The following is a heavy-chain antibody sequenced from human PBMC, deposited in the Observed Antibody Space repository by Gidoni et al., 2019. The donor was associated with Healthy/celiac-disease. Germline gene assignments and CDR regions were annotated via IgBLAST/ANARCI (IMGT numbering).Heavy chain of an antibody. V-gene: IGHV3-30*18. D-gene: IGHD3-22*01. J-gene: IGHJ4*02. CDR3: AKDHHSSRTFDY. Sequence: QVQLVESGGGVVQPGRSLRLSCAASGFTFSSYGMHWVRQAPGKGLEWVAVISYDGSNKYYADSVKGRFTISRDNSKNTLYLQMNSLRAEDTAVYYCAKDHHSSRTFDYWGQGTLVTVSS. CDR2: ISYDGSNK. CDR1: GFTFSSYG.